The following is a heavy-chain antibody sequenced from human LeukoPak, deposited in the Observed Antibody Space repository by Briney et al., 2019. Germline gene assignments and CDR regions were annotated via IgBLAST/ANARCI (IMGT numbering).Heavy chain of an antibody. D-gene: IGHD6-6*01. J-gene: IGHJ3*01. Sequence: GGSLRLSCAVSGFTFSGFRMGWSRQAPGKGLEWVASINSDGSEGYYADVVKGRFTISRDNAKNSLYLQINSLRAEDTAVYYCARSSYSSSSSVWGQGTMVTVSS. V-gene: IGHV3-7*03. CDR1: GFTFSGFR. CDR2: INSDGSEG. CDR3: ARSSYSSSSSV.